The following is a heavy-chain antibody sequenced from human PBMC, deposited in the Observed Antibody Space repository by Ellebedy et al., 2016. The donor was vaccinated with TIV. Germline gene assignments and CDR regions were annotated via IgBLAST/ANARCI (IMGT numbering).Heavy chain of an antibody. CDR2: ISAYNGNT. D-gene: IGHD6-19*01. J-gene: IGHJ3*02. CDR1: GYTFTSYG. CDR3: ARERGIEVAGIDAFDI. Sequence: AASVKVSCNASGYTFTSYGIIWVRQAPGQGLEWMGWISAYNGNTNYAQKLQGRVTMTTDTSTSTAYMELRSLRSDDTAVYYCARERGIEVAGIDAFDIWGQGKMVTV. V-gene: IGHV1-18*01.